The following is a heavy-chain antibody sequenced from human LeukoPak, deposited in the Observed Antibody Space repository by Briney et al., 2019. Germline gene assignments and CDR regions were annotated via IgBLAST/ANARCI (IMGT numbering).Heavy chain of an antibody. CDR3: ARQTKWELNPFDY. Sequence: GGSLRLSCAASGFSSSDYYMSWVRQAPGKGLEWVSVIYSGGSTYYADSVKGRFTISRDNSKNTLYLQMNSLRAEDTAVYYCARQTKWELNPFDYWAREPWSPSPQ. D-gene: IGHD1-26*01. CDR1: GFSSSDYY. V-gene: IGHV3-53*01. CDR2: IYSGGST. J-gene: IGHJ4*02.